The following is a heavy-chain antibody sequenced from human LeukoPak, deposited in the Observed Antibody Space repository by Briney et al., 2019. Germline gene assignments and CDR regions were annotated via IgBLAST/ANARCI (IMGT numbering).Heavy chain of an antibody. Sequence: ASVKVSCKASGYTFTNYNIHWVRQAPGQGLEWMGIINPSGGSTSYAQKFQGRVTMTRDTSMSTVYMELSSLRSKDTAVYYCARYIYGYLHYWGQGTLVTVSS. CDR3: ARYIYGYLHY. V-gene: IGHV1-46*01. CDR1: GYTFTNYN. J-gene: IGHJ4*02. CDR2: INPSGGST. D-gene: IGHD5-18*01.